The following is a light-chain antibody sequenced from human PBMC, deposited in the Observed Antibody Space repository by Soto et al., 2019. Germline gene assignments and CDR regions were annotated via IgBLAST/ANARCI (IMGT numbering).Light chain of an antibody. Sequence: EIVLAQSPGTLSLSPGERATLSCRASQSVTRDYLAWYQQIPGQAPRLLIYDASTRATGIPDRFSGSGSRTDFTLTISSLEPEDFAVYYCQQCSNWPLTFGGGTKVEIK. V-gene: IGKV3D-20*02. CDR1: QSVTRDY. CDR3: QQCSNWPLT. J-gene: IGKJ4*01. CDR2: DAS.